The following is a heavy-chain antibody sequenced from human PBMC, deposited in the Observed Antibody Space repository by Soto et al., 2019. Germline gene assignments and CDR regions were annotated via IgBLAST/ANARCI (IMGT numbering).Heavy chain of an antibody. CDR1: GYTFTSYY. CDR3: ARDKAYYDFWSGYYYYYYYGMDV. Sequence: TSVKVSCKASGYTFTSYYMHWVRQAPGQGLEWMGIINPSGGSTSYAQKFQGRVTMTRDTSTSTVYMELSSLRSEDTAVYYCARDKAYYDFWSGYYYYYYYGMDVWGQGTTVTVSS. D-gene: IGHD3-3*01. V-gene: IGHV1-46*01. CDR2: INPSGGST. J-gene: IGHJ6*02.